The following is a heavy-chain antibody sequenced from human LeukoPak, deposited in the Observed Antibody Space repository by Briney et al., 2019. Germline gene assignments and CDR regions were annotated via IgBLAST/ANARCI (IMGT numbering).Heavy chain of an antibody. CDR3: ATGFTRSLES. Sequence: GGSLRLSCAASGSTFSRFPMHWVRQAPGKGLEWVAAISNDGSTTYDADSVKGRFTISRDKSKNTLSVQMKSLRPEDTALYYCATGFTRSLESWGKGTMVAVSS. V-gene: IGHV3-30*04. J-gene: IGHJ4*02. CDR2: ISNDGSTT. CDR1: GSTFSRFP.